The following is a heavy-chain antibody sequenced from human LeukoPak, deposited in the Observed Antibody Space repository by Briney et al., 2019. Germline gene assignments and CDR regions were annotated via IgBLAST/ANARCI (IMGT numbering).Heavy chain of an antibody. V-gene: IGHV3-23*01. D-gene: IGHD5-24*01. Sequence: SGGSLRLSCAASGFTFSSYAMSWVRQAPGKGLEWVSAISGSGGSTYYADSVKGRFTISRDNSKNTLYLQMSSLRAEDTAVYYCAKGGDGYKPSNYWGQGTLVTVSS. CDR3: AKGGDGYKPSNY. CDR1: GFTFSSYA. J-gene: IGHJ4*02. CDR2: ISGSGGST.